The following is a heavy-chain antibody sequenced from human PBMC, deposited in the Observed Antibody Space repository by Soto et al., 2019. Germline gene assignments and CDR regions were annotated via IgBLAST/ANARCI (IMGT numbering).Heavy chain of an antibody. CDR1: GFTFSNYY. Sequence: QVQLVDSGGGLVKPGGSLRLSCAASGFTFSNYYMTWIRQAPGKGLEWISYISDSGSVTYYADSVQGRFSISRDNAKNSLFLEMNDLRVDDTAVYYCARCLLGVGDPFDIWGQETMVTVSS. J-gene: IGHJ3*02. D-gene: IGHD2-15*01. V-gene: IGHV3-11*01. CDR3: ARCLLGVGDPFDI. CDR2: ISDSGSVT.